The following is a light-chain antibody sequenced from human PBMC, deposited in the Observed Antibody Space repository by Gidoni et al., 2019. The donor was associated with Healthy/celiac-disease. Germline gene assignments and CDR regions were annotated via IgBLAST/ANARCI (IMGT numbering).Light chain of an antibody. CDR1: SSNIGSNY. CDR3: AAWDDSLSGVV. Sequence: QSVLPQPPSSSGTPGPRVTISCSGSSSNIGSNYVYWYQLLPGTAPKPLIYRNNQRPSGVPDRFSGSKSGTSASLAISGPRSEDEADYYCAAWDDSLSGVVFGGGTKLTVL. CDR2: RNN. J-gene: IGLJ2*01. V-gene: IGLV1-47*01.